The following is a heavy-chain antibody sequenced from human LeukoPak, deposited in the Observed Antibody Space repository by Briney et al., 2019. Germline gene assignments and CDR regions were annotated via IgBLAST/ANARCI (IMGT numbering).Heavy chain of an antibody. D-gene: IGHD3-9*01. CDR1: GGSISSYY. J-gene: IGHJ4*02. CDR2: IYYSGST. V-gene: IGHV4-59*08. Sequence: SETLSLTCTVSGGSISSYYWSWIRQPPGKGLEWIGYIYYSGSTNYNPSLKSRVTISVDTSKNQFSLKLSSVTAADTAVYYCARWNRNDILTGSFDYWGQGTLVTVSS. CDR3: ARWNRNDILTGSFDY.